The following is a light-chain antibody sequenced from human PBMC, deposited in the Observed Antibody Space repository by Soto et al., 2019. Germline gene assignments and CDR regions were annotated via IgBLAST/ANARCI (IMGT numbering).Light chain of an antibody. Sequence: EIVLTQSPGTLSLSPGERATLSCRASPSVTNFLAWYQQKPGQAPRLLIYGAFNRATGIPARFSGSGSGTDFTLTISDVQPEDFALYYCHQRQSWPRTFGQGTKVDIK. J-gene: IGKJ1*01. V-gene: IGKV3-11*01. CDR3: HQRQSWPRT. CDR2: GAF. CDR1: PSVTNF.